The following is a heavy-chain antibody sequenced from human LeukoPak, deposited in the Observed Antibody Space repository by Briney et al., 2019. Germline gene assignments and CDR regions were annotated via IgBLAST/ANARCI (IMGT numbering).Heavy chain of an antibody. V-gene: IGHV4-59*08. CDR3: ARTYCSGGSCHFDY. CDR1: GGSIRSYY. CDR2: IFYSGTT. D-gene: IGHD2-15*01. J-gene: IGHJ4*02. Sequence: SETLSLTCTVSGGSIRSYYWSWIRQPPGKGLEWVGYIFYSGTTDSNPSLKSRVTISVDTPKNQFSLKLSSVTAADTAVYYCARTYCSGGSCHFDYWGQGTLVTVSS.